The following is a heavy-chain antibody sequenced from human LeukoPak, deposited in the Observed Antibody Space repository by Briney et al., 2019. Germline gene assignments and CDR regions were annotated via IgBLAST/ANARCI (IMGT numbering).Heavy chain of an antibody. J-gene: IGHJ4*02. CDR1: GFTFSSYA. V-gene: IGHV3-30-3*01. D-gene: IGHD5-12*01. Sequence: PGRSLRLSCAASGFTFSSYAMHWVRQAPGKGLEWVAVISYDGSNKYYADSVKGRFTISRDNSKNTLYLQMNSLRAEDTAVYYCARGDATIPFDYWGRGTLVTVSS. CDR2: ISYDGSNK. CDR3: ARGDATIPFDY.